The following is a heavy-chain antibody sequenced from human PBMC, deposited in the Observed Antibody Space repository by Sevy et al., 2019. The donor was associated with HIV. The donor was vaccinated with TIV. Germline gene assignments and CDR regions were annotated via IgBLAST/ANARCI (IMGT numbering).Heavy chain of an antibody. CDR1: GGSISSGGYY. J-gene: IGHJ3*02. CDR2: IYYSGST. CDR3: ARDWRHYYDSSGYDADAFDI. Sequence: SETLSLTCTVSGGSISSGGYYWSWIRQHPGKGLEWIGYIYYSGSTYYNPSLKGRVTISVDTSKNQFSLKLSSVTAADTAVYYCARDWRHYYDSSGYDADAFDIWGQGTMVTVSS. V-gene: IGHV4-31*03. D-gene: IGHD3-22*01.